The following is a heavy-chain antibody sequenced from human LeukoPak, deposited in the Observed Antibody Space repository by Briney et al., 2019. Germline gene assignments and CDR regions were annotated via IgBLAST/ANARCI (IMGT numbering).Heavy chain of an antibody. CDR2: IYHSGST. Sequence: PSETLSLTCTVSGYSISSGYYWGWIRQPPGKGLEWIGSIYHSGSTYYNPSLKSRVTVSVDTSKNQFSLKLSSVTAADTAVYYCASLVDYGGNSSPTYYYYGMDVWGQGTTVTVSS. J-gene: IGHJ6*02. CDR3: ASLVDYGGNSSPTYYYYGMDV. V-gene: IGHV4-38-2*02. CDR1: GYSISSGYY. D-gene: IGHD4-23*01.